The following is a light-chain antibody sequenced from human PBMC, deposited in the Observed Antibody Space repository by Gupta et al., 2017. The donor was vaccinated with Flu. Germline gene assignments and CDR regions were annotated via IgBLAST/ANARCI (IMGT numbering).Light chain of an antibody. J-gene: IGLJ3*02. CDR3: SSYTNTNNLVV. Sequence: TISTTGTSSDIGSCNYVFRYQQHPGQAPNLLIFEVSKRPSGVADRFSGSKSGNIASLTITGLQAEEEADYYCSSYTNTNNLVVFGGGTKLTVL. CDR2: EVS. V-gene: IGLV2-14*01. CDR1: SSDIGSCNY.